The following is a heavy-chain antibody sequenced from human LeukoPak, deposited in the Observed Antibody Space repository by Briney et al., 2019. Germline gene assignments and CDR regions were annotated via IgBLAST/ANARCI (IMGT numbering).Heavy chain of an antibody. CDR2: ISSSGSTI. J-gene: IGHJ3*02. V-gene: IGHV3-48*03. Sequence: GGSPRLSCAASGFTFSSYEMNWVRQAPGKGLEWVSYISSSGSTIYYADSVKGRFTISRDNAKNSLYLQMNSLRAEDTAVYYCARKGTPGDAFDIWGQGTMVTVSS. CDR3: ARKGTPGDAFDI. D-gene: IGHD1-7*01. CDR1: GFTFSSYE.